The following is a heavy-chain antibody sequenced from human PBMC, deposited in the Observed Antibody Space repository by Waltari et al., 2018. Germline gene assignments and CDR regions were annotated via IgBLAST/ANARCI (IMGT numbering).Heavy chain of an antibody. J-gene: IGHJ4*02. CDR2: IRREPYNYST. CDR1: GFSFSGST. V-gene: IGHV3-73*01. D-gene: IGHD6-19*01. Sequence: EVQVVESGGGLVQPGGSRKLPCATSGFSFSGSTIPWGRQTPGKGLEWVGRIRREPYNYSTAYSASVKGRFTISRDESKNTAYLQMNSLRTEDTAVYYCSGGEVTGTDFWGQGTLVTVSS. CDR3: SGGEVTGTDF.